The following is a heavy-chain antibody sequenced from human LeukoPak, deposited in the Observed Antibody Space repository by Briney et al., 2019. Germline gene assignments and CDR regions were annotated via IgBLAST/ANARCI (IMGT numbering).Heavy chain of an antibody. CDR1: GGSISSYY. Sequence: SETLSLTCTVSGGSISSYYWSWIRQPPGKGLEWIGRIYTSGSTNYNPSLKSRVTISVDTSKHQFSLKLSSVIAADTAVYYCARGGRDGYSTNDYWGQGTLVTVSS. CDR2: IYTSGST. CDR3: ARGGRDGYSTNDY. V-gene: IGHV4-4*08. D-gene: IGHD5-24*01. J-gene: IGHJ4*02.